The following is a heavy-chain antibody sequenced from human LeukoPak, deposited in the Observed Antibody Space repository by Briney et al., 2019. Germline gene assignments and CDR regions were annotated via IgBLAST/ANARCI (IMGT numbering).Heavy chain of an antibody. Sequence: SETLSLTCTVSGGSIRSSYYYWGWIRQPPGKGLEWIGSIYDSGSTYYNPSLKSRVTISVDTSKNQFSLKLSSVTAADTAVYYCARGGRATILWYWGQGTLVTVSS. J-gene: IGHJ4*02. D-gene: IGHD5-12*01. CDR3: ARGGRATILWY. V-gene: IGHV4-39*07. CDR2: IYDSGST. CDR1: GGSIRSSYYY.